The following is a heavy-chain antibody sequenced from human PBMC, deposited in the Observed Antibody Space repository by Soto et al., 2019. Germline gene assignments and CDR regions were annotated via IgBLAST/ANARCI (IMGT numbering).Heavy chain of an antibody. CDR1: GGSIRSGGYY. Sequence: KPSETLSLTCTVSGGSIRSGGYYWSWIRQHPGKGLEWIGYIYYSGSTYYNPSLKSRVTISVDTPKNQFSLKLSSVTAADTAVYYCASARGDTGYYYAMDVWGQGTTVTVSS. CDR2: IYYSGST. V-gene: IGHV4-31*02. D-gene: IGHD3-10*01. CDR3: ASARGDTGYYYAMDV. J-gene: IGHJ6*02.